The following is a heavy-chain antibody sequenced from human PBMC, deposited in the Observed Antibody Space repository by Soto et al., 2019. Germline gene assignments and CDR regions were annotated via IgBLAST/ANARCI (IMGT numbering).Heavy chain of an antibody. V-gene: IGHV4-59*01. Sequence: PSETLSLTCSVSGGSISSYYWSWIRQPPGKGLEWIGYLYDSGSTNYNPSLKSRVTISVDTSKNQFSLKMSSVSAADTAVYYCARDSPGGNPFDYWGQGTLVTVPQ. D-gene: IGHD2-15*01. CDR1: GGSISSYY. CDR2: LYDSGST. J-gene: IGHJ4*02. CDR3: ARDSPGGNPFDY.